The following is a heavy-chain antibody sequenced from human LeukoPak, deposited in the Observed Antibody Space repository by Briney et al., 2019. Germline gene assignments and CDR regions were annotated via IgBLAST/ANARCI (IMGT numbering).Heavy chain of an antibody. CDR2: IKEDGSEK. J-gene: IGHJ5*02. D-gene: IGHD3-3*02. CDR1: GFTFTNHW. Sequence: GGSLRLSCAASGFTFTNHWMSWVRQAPGKGLEWVANIKEDGSEKYYVDSVKGRFTVSRDNVKNSLFLQMNSLRVDDTAVYYCARSGSSVFWSWGQGTLVTVSS. V-gene: IGHV3-7*03. CDR3: ARSGSSVFWS.